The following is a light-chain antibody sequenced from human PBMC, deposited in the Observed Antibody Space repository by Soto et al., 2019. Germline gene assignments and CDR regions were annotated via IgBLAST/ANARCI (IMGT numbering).Light chain of an antibody. CDR2: GAS. Sequence: EIVLTQSPGTLSLSPGESATLSGRASQSVSSSYLAWYQQKPGQAPRLLIYGASSRATGIPDRFSGSGSGTDFTLTISRLEPEEFAVYYCQQYGSSPWTVGHGNKVDIK. J-gene: IGKJ1*01. CDR3: QQYGSSPWT. V-gene: IGKV3-20*01. CDR1: QSVSSSY.